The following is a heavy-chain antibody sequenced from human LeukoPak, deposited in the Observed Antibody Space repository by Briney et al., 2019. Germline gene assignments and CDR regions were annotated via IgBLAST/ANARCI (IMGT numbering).Heavy chain of an antibody. D-gene: IGHD1-1*01. CDR1: GFTFSSYA. J-gene: IGHJ4*02. Sequence: AGGSLRLSCAASGFTFSSYAMHWVRQAPGKGLEYVSATSSNGGSTYYANSVKGRFTISRDNSKNTLYLQMGSLRAEDMAVYYCATLGATGTTSFDYWGQGTLVTVSS. CDR3: ATLGATGTTSFDY. CDR2: TSSNGGST. V-gene: IGHV3-64*01.